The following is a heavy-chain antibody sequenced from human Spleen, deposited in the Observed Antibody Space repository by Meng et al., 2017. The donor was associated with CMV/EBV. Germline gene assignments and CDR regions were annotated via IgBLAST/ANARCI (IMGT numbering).Heavy chain of an antibody. Sequence: SETLSLTCAVSGGPISTFYWSWFRQPPGKGLEWIGYIYYGGSTDYNPSLKSRVTISVDTSKNQFSLKLTSVTAADTAVYYCARGRLATAGGTWSQGTLVTVSS. CDR3: ARGRLATAGGT. J-gene: IGHJ4*02. CDR2: IYYGGST. CDR1: GGPISTFY. V-gene: IGHV4-59*01. D-gene: IGHD6-13*01.